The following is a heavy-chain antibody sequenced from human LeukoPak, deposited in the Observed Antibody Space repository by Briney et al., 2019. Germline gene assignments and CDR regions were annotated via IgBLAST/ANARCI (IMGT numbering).Heavy chain of an antibody. CDR3: ARSSEGRYYYDSSGYSYYYYYMDV. J-gene: IGHJ6*03. V-gene: IGHV4-59*01. D-gene: IGHD3-22*01. CDR2: VYYSGTT. CDR1: GGSISSYY. Sequence: SPTLSLTCTVSGGSISSYYCSCIRQPPGKGREWIVFVYYSGTTNSNPSLKSRVTISVDTSKNQFSLMLSSVTAADTAVYYCARSSEGRYYYDSSGYSYYYYYMDVWGKGTTVTISS.